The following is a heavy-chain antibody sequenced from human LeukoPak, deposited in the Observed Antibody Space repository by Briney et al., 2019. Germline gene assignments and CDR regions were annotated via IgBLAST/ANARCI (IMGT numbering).Heavy chain of an antibody. CDR2: INPSGGST. Sequence: ASVKVSCKASGYTFTSYYMHWVRQAPGQGLEWMGIINPSGGSTSYAQKFQGRVTMTRDMSTSTVYMELSSLRSEDTAVYYCARDQGDSGYDGGWFDPWGQGTLVTVSS. V-gene: IGHV1-46*01. CDR1: GYTFTSYY. D-gene: IGHD5-12*01. CDR3: ARDQGDSGYDGGWFDP. J-gene: IGHJ5*02.